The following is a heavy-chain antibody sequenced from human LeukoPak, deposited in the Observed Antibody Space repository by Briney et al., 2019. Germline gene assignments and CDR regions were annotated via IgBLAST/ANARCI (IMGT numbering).Heavy chain of an antibody. CDR3: ARVGSRSSRGFGDFDL. V-gene: IGHV4-59*11. CDR2: ISDTGSA. CDR1: GGSISSHF. Sequence: SETLSLTCTVSGGSISSHFWSWIRQPPGKGLECIGYISDTGSADYNPSLMSRVIISVDTSQNQFSLRLSSVTAADTALYYCARVGSRSSRGFGDFDLWGRGTLVTVSS. D-gene: IGHD3-10*01. J-gene: IGHJ2*01.